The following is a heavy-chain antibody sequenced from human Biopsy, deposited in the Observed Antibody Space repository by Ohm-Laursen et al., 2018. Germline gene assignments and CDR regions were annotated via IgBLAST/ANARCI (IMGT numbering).Heavy chain of an antibody. CDR1: YGSISGHF. J-gene: IGHJ6*02. Sequence: SDTLSLTCAVTYGSISGHFWSWIRQAPGKGLEWIGYVYYNGNTNYSPSLKSRATISLDTSKNQFSLKVRSVTAADTAVYYCVRGVDYYDPYHYYALDVWGQGTTVTVSS. CDR2: VYYNGNT. D-gene: IGHD3-22*01. V-gene: IGHV4-59*07. CDR3: VRGVDYYDPYHYYALDV.